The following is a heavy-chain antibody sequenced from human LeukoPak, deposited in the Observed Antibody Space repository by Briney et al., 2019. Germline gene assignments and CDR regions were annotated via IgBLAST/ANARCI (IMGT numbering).Heavy chain of an antibody. D-gene: IGHD6-6*01. V-gene: IGHV4-30-4*01. Sequence: SQTLSLTCTVSGGSISSGDYYWSWIRQPPGKGLEWIGYIYYSGSTYYNPSLKSRVTISVDRSKNQFSLKLSSVTAADTAVYYCARGVYSSSSMDYWGQGTLVTVSS. CDR3: ARGVYSSSSMDY. J-gene: IGHJ4*02. CDR1: GGSISSGDYY. CDR2: IYYSGST.